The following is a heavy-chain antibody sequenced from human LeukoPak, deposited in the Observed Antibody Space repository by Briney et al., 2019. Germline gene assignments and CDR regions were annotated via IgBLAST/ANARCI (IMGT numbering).Heavy chain of an antibody. J-gene: IGHJ3*02. CDR2: LSSSGGST. CDR3: ARGGSYLSAFDI. Sequence: GGSLRLSCAASGFTFSNYGMNWVRQAPGKGLEWVSALSSSGGSTYYADSVKGRFTISRDNSKNTLYLQMNSLRAEDTAVYYCARGGSYLSAFDIWGQGTMVTVSS. CDR1: GFTFSNYG. V-gene: IGHV3-23*01. D-gene: IGHD1-26*01.